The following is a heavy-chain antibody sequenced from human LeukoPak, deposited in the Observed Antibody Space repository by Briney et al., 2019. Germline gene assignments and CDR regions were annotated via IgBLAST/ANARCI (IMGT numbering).Heavy chain of an antibody. J-gene: IGHJ3*02. V-gene: IGHV3-23*01. CDR1: GFTFSSYS. D-gene: IGHD1-26*01. CDR2: ISGSGGST. CDR3: ASQGWELHPAGGGAFDI. Sequence: GGSLRLSCAASGFTFSSYSMNWVRQAPGKGLEWVSAISGSGGSTYYADSVKGRFTISRDNSKNTLYLQMNSLRVEDTAVYYCASQGWELHPAGGGAFDIWGQGTMVTVSS.